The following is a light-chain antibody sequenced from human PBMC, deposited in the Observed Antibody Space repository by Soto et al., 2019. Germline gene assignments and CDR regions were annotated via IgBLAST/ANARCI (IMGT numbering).Light chain of an antibody. CDR3: CSYAGSSTLV. J-gene: IGLJ1*01. V-gene: IGLV2-23*01. CDR1: SSDVGSYNL. Sequence: TQPASVSWSPGPSITISCTGTSSDVGSYNLVSWYQQHAGKAPKLMIYEGSKRPSGVSNRFSGSKSGNTASLTISGLQAEDEADYYCCSYAGSSTLVFGTGTKVTVL. CDR2: EGS.